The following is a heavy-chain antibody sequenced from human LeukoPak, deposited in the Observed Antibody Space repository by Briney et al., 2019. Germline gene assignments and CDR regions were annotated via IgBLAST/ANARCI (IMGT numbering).Heavy chain of an antibody. CDR3: ARFSPYGDYGGAVN. V-gene: IGHV3-74*01. Sequence: GGSLRLSCAASGFTFSSYWMHWVRQAPGKGLVWVSRINSDGSSTSYADSVKGRFTISRDNAKNTLYLQMNSLRAEDTAVYYCARFSPYGDYGGAVNWGQGTLVTVSS. J-gene: IGHJ4*02. CDR2: INSDGSST. D-gene: IGHD4-17*01. CDR1: GFTFSSYW.